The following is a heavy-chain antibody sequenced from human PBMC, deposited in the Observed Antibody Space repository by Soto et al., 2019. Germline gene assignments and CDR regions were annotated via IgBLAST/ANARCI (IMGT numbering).Heavy chain of an antibody. Sequence: HVQLQESGPGLVKPSETLSLTCTVSGGSVNSGSGYWSWIRQPPGKGLEWIGNIYTSGTKRYNPSLKSRVTISMDTSKNQFSLHLSSVTAADTAVYYCARELEVWSDYYTDWFDPWGQGTLVTVSS. D-gene: IGHD3-3*01. CDR3: ARELEVWSDYYTDWFDP. J-gene: IGHJ5*02. CDR2: IYTSGTK. CDR1: GGSVNSGSGY. V-gene: IGHV4-61*01.